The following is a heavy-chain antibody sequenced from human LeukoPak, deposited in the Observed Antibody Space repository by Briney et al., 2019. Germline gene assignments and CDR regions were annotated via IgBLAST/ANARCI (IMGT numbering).Heavy chain of an antibody. J-gene: IGHJ4*02. CDR1: GYTFTSYY. D-gene: IGHD3-22*01. Sequence: ASVKVSCKASGYTFTSYYMHWVRQAPGQGLEWMGIINPSGGSTSYAQKFQGRVTMTRDTSTSAVYMELSSLRSEDTAVYYCARVGYSYDSSGYYGFDYWGQGTLVTVSS. V-gene: IGHV1-46*01. CDR2: INPSGGST. CDR3: ARVGYSYDSSGYYGFDY.